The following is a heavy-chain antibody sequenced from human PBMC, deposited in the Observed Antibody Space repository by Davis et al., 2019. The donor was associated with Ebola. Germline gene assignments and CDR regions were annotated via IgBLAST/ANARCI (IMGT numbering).Heavy chain of an antibody. V-gene: IGHV4-38-2*01. J-gene: IGHJ6*03. Sequence: PGGSLRLSCAASGFTFSSYAMSWVRQAPGKGLEWIGSIYYSGSTYYNPYLKSRVTISVDTSKNQFSLKLSSVTAADTAVYYCARIWSGYYTPLGAYYYYYMDVWGKGTTVTVSS. CDR1: GFTFSSYA. CDR2: IYYSGST. CDR3: ARIWSGYYTPLGAYYYYYMDV. D-gene: IGHD3-3*01.